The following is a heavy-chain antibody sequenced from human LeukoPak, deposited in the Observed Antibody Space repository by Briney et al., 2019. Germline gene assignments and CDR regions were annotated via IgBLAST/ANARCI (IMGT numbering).Heavy chain of an antibody. V-gene: IGHV3-74*01. J-gene: IGHJ4*02. Sequence: PGGSLRLSCAASGFTFSSYWMHWVRHAPGKGLVWVPRINSDGSSTSYADSVKGRFTISRDNAKNTLYLQMNRLRAEDTAVYYCARDAVVPAAFPDYWGQGTLVTVSS. CDR3: ARDAVVPAAFPDY. CDR2: INSDGSST. D-gene: IGHD2-2*01. CDR1: GFTFSSYW.